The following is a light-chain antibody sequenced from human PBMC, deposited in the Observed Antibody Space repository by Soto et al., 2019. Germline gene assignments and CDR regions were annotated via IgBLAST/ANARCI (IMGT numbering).Light chain of an antibody. V-gene: IGKV1-8*01. CDR2: AAS. J-gene: IGKJ2*02. CDR3: QQYYSYPCT. CDR1: QGISSY. Sequence: AIRMTQSPSSLSASTGDRVTITCRASQGISSYLAWYQQKPGTAPKLLIYAASTLQSGVPSRFSGSGSGTDFTLTISCLQSEDLATYYCQQYYSYPCTFGQGTKLEIK.